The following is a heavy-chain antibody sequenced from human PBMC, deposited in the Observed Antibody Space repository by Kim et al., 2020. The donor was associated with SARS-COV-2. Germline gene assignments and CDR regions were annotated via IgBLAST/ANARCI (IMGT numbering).Heavy chain of an antibody. D-gene: IGHD3-10*01. CDR2: IYPGDSDT. CDR3: ARRMVRGVIREAFDY. J-gene: IGHJ4*02. V-gene: IGHV5-51*01. Sequence: GESLKISCKGSGYSFTSYWIGWVRQMPGKGLEWMGIIYPGDSDTRYSPSFQGQVTISADKSISTAYLQWSSLKASDTAMYYCARRMVRGVIREAFDYWGQGTLVTVSS. CDR1: GYSFTSYW.